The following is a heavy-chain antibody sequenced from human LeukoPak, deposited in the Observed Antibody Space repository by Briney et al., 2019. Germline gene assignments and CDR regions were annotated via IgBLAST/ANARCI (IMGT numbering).Heavy chain of an antibody. V-gene: IGHV3-23*01. Sequence: GGALGLSFAASGFHFSTFAMIWVRPPPGKGVGGVSSIFPSGGEIHYADSVRGRFTISRDNSKSTLSLQMNNLRAEDTAIYYCAKSILARCSGATCYPFDYWGQGTPVTVSS. D-gene: IGHD2-15*01. CDR1: GFHFSTFA. CDR2: IFPSGGEI. J-gene: IGHJ4*02. CDR3: AKSILARCSGATCYPFDY.